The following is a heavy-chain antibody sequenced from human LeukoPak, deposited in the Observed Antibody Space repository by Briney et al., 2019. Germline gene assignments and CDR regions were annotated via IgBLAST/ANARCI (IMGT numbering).Heavy chain of an antibody. CDR3: ASTRSGSYFDFDY. CDR2: ISGSSSTI. CDR1: GFTFSSYA. J-gene: IGHJ4*02. D-gene: IGHD1-26*01. V-gene: IGHV3-48*02. Sequence: GGSLGLSCAASGFTFSSYAMSWVRQAPGKGLEWVSAISGSSSTIYYADSVKGRFTISRDNAKNSLYLQMNSLRDEDTAVYYCASTRSGSYFDFDYWGQGTLVTVSS.